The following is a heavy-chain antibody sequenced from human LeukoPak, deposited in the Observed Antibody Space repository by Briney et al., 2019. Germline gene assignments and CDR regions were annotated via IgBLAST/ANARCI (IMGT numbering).Heavy chain of an antibody. J-gene: IGHJ4*02. CDR1: GFTFTSHW. CDR2: IKDEGSEK. V-gene: IGHV3-7*03. D-gene: IGHD3-16*01. CDR3: AGALRPLDY. Sequence: GPLRLSCAASGFTFTSHWMTWVRQAPGKGLEWVANIKDEGSEKYYADSVKGRFTISRDNAKNSLYLQMNSLRVEDTAVYYCAGALRPLDYWGQGTLVTVSS.